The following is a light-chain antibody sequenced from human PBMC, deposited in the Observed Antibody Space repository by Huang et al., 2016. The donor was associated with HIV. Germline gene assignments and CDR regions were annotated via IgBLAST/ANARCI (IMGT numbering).Light chain of an antibody. CDR1: QSISSSY. Sequence: EIVLTQSPGTLSLSPGERATLSCRASQSISSSYLAWYQQRPGQAPRLLIYGASSRATGIPDMFRGSGSGTDFTLTISRLEPEDFAVYYCQQYGNSPPDTFGQGTKLEMK. CDR2: GAS. CDR3: QQYGNSPPDT. V-gene: IGKV3-20*01. J-gene: IGKJ2*01.